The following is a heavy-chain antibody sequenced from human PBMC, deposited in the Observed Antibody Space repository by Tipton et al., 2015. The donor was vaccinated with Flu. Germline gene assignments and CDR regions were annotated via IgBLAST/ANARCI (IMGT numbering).Heavy chain of an antibody. D-gene: IGHD3-22*01. J-gene: IGHJ5*01. V-gene: IGHV4-61*02. CDR2: IYTTGIP. CDR3: ARDAAYSYDSSGLFTDS. CDR1: GGSISSGSYY. Sequence: TLSLTCTFSGGSISSGSYYWSWIRQPAGKGLEWIGLIYTTGIPNYNPSLRSRVTISIDTSKNQFSLKLSSVTAAYTAVYYCARDAAYSYDSSGLFTDSWGQRTLVTVSS.